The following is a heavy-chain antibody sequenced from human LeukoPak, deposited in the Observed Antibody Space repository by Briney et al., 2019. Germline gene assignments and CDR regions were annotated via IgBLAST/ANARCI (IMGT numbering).Heavy chain of an antibody. CDR3: TRDPRGSYYGFDY. CDR2: IRSKAYGGTT. J-gene: IGHJ4*02. V-gene: IGHV3-49*03. CDR1: GFTFGDYA. Sequence: GGSLRLSCTASGFTFGDYAMSWFRQAPGKGLEWVGFIRSKAYGGTTEYAASVKGRFTISRDDSKSIAYLQMNSLKTEDTAVYYCTRDPRGSYYGFDYWGQGTLVTVSS. D-gene: IGHD1-26*01.